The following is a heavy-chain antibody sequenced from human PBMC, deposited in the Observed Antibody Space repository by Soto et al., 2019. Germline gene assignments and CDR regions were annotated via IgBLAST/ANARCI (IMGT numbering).Heavy chain of an antibody. CDR2: INPSGGST. CDR1: GYTFTSYY. D-gene: IGHD6-19*01. V-gene: IGHV1-46*03. Sequence: GASVKVSCKASGYTFTSYYMHWVRQAPGQGLEWMGIINPSGGSTSYAQKFQGRVTMTRDTSTSTVYMELSSLRSEDTAVYYCASIAVAGTDSDYWGQGTLVTVSS. J-gene: IGHJ4*02. CDR3: ASIAVAGTDSDY.